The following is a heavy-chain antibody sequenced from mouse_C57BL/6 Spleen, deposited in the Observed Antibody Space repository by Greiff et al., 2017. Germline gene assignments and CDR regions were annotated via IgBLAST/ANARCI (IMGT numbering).Heavy chain of an antibody. Sequence: QVQLQQPGAELVKPGASVKLSCKASGYTFTSYWMQRVKQRPGQGLEWIGEIDPSDSYTNYNQKFKGKATLTVDTSSSTAYMQLSSLTSEDSAVYYCARGAYGSSYWYFDVWGTGTTVTVSS. CDR2: IDPSDSYT. D-gene: IGHD1-1*01. V-gene: IGHV1-50*01. CDR3: ARGAYGSSYWYFDV. CDR1: GYTFTSYW. J-gene: IGHJ1*03.